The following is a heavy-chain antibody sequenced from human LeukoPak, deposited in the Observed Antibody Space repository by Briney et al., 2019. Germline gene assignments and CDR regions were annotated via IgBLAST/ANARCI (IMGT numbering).Heavy chain of an antibody. Sequence: PGGSLRLSCAASGFTFSSYAMHWVRQAPGKGLEWVAVISYDGSNKYYADSVKGRFTISRDNSKNTLYLQMNSLRAEDTAVYYCARDDRKGDYEFYYWGQGTLVTVFS. D-gene: IGHD4-17*01. V-gene: IGHV3-30*04. CDR2: ISYDGSNK. J-gene: IGHJ4*02. CDR3: ARDDRKGDYEFYY. CDR1: GFTFSSYA.